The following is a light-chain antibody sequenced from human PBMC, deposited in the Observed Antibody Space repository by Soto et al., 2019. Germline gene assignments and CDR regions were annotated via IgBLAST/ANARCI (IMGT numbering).Light chain of an antibody. CDR2: DAS. Sequence: LSASIGDRFTITCRASQRITNRLNWYQHRPGKAPKLLIYDASSLESGVPSRFSGSGSGTEFTLTISSRQPDDFATYYCQQYNSYSWTFGQGTKVDI. V-gene: IGKV1-5*01. CDR3: QQYNSYSWT. CDR1: QRITNR. J-gene: IGKJ1*01.